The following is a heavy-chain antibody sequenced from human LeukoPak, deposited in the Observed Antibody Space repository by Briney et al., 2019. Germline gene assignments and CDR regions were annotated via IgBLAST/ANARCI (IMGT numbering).Heavy chain of an antibody. CDR2: ITTSDGNT. J-gene: IGHJ4*02. Sequence: GGSLRLSCSASGFTLSSYTMSWVRQAPGKGLEWVSTITTSDGNTYYADSVKGRFTVSRDNSKNTLFLQMNSLRAEDTAVYYCAKDGGLWVSAHWGDSWGRGTLVTVSS. CDR3: AKDGGLWVSAHWGDS. D-gene: IGHD7-27*01. CDR1: GFTLSSYT. V-gene: IGHV3-23*01.